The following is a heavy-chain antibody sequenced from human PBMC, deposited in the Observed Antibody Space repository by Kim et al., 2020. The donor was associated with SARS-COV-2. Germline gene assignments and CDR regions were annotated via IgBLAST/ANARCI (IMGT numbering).Heavy chain of an antibody. CDR3: AKASGYSYGYVFWYFDL. V-gene: IGHV3-9*01. J-gene: IGHJ2*01. CDR1: GFTFDDYA. Sequence: SLRLSCVASGFTFDDYAMHWVRQAPGKGLEWVSGISWNSGSIGYADSVKGRFTISRDNAKNSLYLQMNSLRAEDTALYYCAKASGYSYGYVFWYFDLWGR. CDR2: ISWNSGSI. D-gene: IGHD5-18*01.